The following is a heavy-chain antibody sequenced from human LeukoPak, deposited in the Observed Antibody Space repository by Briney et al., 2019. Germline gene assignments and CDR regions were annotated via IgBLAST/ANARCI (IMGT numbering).Heavy chain of an antibody. V-gene: IGHV4-30-2*01. D-gene: IGHD3-10*01. CDR1: GGSISSGGYY. CDR2: INHSGST. J-gene: IGHJ4*02. CDR3: ARGPRYYGSGTFDY. Sequence: SQTLSLTCTVSGGSISSGGYYWRWIRQPPGKGLEWIGEINHSGSTNYNSSLKSRVTISVDTSKNQFSLKLSSVTAADTAVYYCARGPRYYGSGTFDYWGQGTLVTVSS.